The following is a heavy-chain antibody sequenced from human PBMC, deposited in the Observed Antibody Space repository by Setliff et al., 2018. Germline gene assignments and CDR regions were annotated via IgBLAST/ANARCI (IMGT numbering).Heavy chain of an antibody. CDR2: ISGSGGDT. CDR1: GFSFSSYA. D-gene: IGHD3-16*01. CDR3: ATLYPWDPDAFDL. V-gene: IGHV3-23*01. J-gene: IGHJ3*01. Sequence: GGSLRLSCAASGFSFSSYAMSWVRQAPGKGLEWVSAISGSGGDTYYADSMKGRFTISRDNSKNTLYLQMNSLRAEDTAVYYCATLYPWDPDAFDLWGQGTMVTVS.